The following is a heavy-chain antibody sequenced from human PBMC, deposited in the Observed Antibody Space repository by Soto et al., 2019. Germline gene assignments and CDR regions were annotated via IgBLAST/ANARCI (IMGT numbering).Heavy chain of an antibody. J-gene: IGHJ4*02. CDR2: VSSAGSTK. V-gene: IGHV3-30*18. D-gene: IGHD5-18*01. Sequence: GGSLRLSCAASGFIFSNYGMHWVRQAPGKGLEWVAVVSSAGSTKYYADSVKGRFTISRDNSKNTVFLQMNSLRAEDTAVYYCAKDLGYSYGGFFDYWGQGTLVTVSS. CDR3: AKDLGYSYGGFFDY. CDR1: GFIFSNYG.